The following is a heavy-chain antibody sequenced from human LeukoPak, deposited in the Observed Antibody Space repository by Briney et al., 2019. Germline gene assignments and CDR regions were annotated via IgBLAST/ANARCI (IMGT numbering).Heavy chain of an antibody. V-gene: IGHV4-34*01. Sequence: PSETLSLTCAVYGGSFSGCYWSWIRQPPGKGLEWIGEINHSGSTNYNPSLKSRVTISVDTSKNQFSLKLSSVTAADTAVYYCARDQAGATGRWRSPPGWGQGTMVTVSS. J-gene: IGHJ3*01. CDR3: ARDQAGATGRWRSPPG. CDR1: GGSFSGCY. D-gene: IGHD1-26*01. CDR2: INHSGST.